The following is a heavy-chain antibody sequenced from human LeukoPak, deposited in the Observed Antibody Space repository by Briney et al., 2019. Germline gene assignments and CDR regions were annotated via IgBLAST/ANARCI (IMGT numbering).Heavy chain of an antibody. D-gene: IGHD1-14*01. CDR2: ISSSGSTI. CDR3: ARVRYNNKIYYFDY. Sequence: PGGSLRLSCAASGFTFSDYYMTWIRQAPGKGLEWVSKISSSGSTIYYADSVKGRFTISRDNAKNPLYLQMNSLRAEDTAVYYCARVRYNNKIYYFDYWGQGTLVTVSS. CDR1: GFTFSDYY. J-gene: IGHJ4*02. V-gene: IGHV3-11*04.